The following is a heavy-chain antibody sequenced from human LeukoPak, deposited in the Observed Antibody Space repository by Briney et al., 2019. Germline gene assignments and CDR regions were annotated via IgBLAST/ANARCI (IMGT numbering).Heavy chain of an antibody. V-gene: IGHV3-30*18. Sequence: PGGSLRPSCAASGFTFRSSAMHWVRQAPGKGLEWVAVISSEGRDKYYADSVKGRFTISRDNSNNTLSLQMDSLRAEDTAVYYCAKDWGYASGTFFVNWGQGTLVTVSS. CDR1: GFTFRSSA. J-gene: IGHJ4*02. D-gene: IGHD6-19*01. CDR3: AKDWGYASGTFFVN. CDR2: ISSEGRDK.